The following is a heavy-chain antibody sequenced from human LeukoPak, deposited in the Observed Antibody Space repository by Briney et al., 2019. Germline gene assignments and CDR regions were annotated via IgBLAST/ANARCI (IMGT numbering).Heavy chain of an antibody. J-gene: IGHJ6*03. CDR3: ARELSGYDSRYYYYMDV. CDR2: INWNGGST. D-gene: IGHD5-12*01. V-gene: IGHV3-20*04. CDR1: GFTFSSYW. Sequence: GGSLRLSCAASGFTFSSYWMSWVRQAPGKGLEWVSGINWNGGSTVYADSVKGRFTISRDNAKNSLYLQMNSLRAEDTALYFCARELSGYDSRYYYYMDVWGKGTTVTVSS.